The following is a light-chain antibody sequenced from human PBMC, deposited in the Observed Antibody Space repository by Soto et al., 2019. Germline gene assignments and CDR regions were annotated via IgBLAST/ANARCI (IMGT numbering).Light chain of an antibody. CDR1: SSDVGSYNY. V-gene: IGLV2-14*01. J-gene: IGLJ1*01. CDR3: SSYTGSSTLSV. CDR2: DVN. Sequence: QSALTQPASVSGSPGQSITISCTGTSSDVGSYNYVSWYQQHPSKAPKLMIYDVNNLPSGVSNRFSGSKSANTASLTISGLQAEDEADYYCSSYTGSSTLSVFGTGTKLTVL.